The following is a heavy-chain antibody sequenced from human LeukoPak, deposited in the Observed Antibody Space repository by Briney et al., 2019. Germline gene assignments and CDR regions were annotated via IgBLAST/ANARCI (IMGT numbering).Heavy chain of an antibody. J-gene: IGHJ4*02. CDR1: GGTFSSYA. CDR3: ARAEQQLGAYYFDY. Sequence: ASVKVSCKASGGTFSSYAISWVRQAPGRGLEWMGGIIPIFGTANYAQKFQGRVTITADESTSTAYMELSSLRSEDTAVYYCARAEQQLGAYYFDYWGQGTLVTVSS. D-gene: IGHD6-13*01. V-gene: IGHV1-69*13. CDR2: IIPIFGTA.